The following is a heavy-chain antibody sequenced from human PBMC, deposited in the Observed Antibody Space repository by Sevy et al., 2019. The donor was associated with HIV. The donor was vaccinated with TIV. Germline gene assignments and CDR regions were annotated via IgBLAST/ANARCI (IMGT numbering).Heavy chain of an antibody. Sequence: SETLSLTCTVSGGSISSGGYYWTWIRQHPGKGLEWIGYIYYSGTTYYNPSLKSRVTISVDTSKHQFSLKLSSVTAADSAVYYCARWHDFWSGYYTGYYYGMVVWGQGTTVTLSS. V-gene: IGHV4-31*03. CDR3: ARWHDFWSGYYTGYYYGMVV. D-gene: IGHD3-3*01. J-gene: IGHJ6*02. CDR2: IYYSGTT. CDR1: GGSISSGGYY.